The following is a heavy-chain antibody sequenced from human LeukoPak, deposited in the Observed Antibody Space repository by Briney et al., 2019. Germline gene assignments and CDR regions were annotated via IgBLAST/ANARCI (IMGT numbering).Heavy chain of an antibody. V-gene: IGHV4-34*01. Sequence: SETLSLTCAVYGGSFSGYYWSWIRQPPGKGLEWIGEINHSGSTNYNPSLKGRVIISVDTSKNQFSLKLSSVTAADTAVYYCARDPTVSGYDHWGQGTLVTVSS. J-gene: IGHJ5*02. CDR1: GGSFSGYY. CDR3: ARDPTVSGYDH. CDR2: INHSGST. D-gene: IGHD5-12*01.